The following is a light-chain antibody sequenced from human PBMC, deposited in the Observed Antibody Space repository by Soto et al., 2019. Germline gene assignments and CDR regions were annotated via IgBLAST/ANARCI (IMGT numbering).Light chain of an antibody. CDR1: NIGSRS. CDR2: DDS. CDR3: QVWDSSGDLPV. V-gene: IGLV3-21*02. J-gene: IGLJ2*01. Sequence: SYELTQAPSVSLAPGQTASITCGGDNIGSRSVHWYQQKPGQAPVLVVYDDSDRPSGIPERFSGSNSGNTATLPITRVEAGDEADYCCQVWDSSGDLPVFGGGTKLTVL.